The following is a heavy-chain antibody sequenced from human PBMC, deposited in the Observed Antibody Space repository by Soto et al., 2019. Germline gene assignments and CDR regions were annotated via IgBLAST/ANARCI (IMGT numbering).Heavy chain of an antibody. J-gene: IGHJ5*02. Sequence: QVQLQESGPGLVKPSQTLSLTCTVSGGSISSGDYYWSWIRQHPGKGVEWIGYIYYSGSTYYNPSLKSRVTISVDTSKNPFSLKLSSVTAADTAVYYCARWWSGSRQGFDPWGQGTLVTVSS. CDR2: IYYSGST. CDR3: ARWWSGSRQGFDP. D-gene: IGHD3-3*01. CDR1: GGSISSGDYY. V-gene: IGHV4-31*03.